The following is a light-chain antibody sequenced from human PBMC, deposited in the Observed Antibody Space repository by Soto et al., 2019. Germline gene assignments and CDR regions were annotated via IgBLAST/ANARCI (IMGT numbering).Light chain of an antibody. V-gene: IGKV3-11*01. Sequence: DIVLTQSPGSLSLSPGERASLSCRASQNVETFLAWYQQRPGHSPRLLIYDASRRATGIPARFSGSGSGTEFTLTITGLEPEDFGVYYCQQRYNWPVTFGAGTKVEI. CDR1: QNVETF. CDR2: DAS. J-gene: IGKJ4*01. CDR3: QQRYNWPVT.